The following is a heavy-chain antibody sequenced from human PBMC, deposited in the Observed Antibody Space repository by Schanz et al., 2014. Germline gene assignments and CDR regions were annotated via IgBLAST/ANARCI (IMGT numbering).Heavy chain of an antibody. CDR2: IRYDGSKI. CDR1: GFTFCTYG. V-gene: IGHV3-30*02. J-gene: IGHJ4*02. D-gene: IGHD3-16*01. Sequence: QVHLVESGGGVVQPGGSLRLSCAASGFTFCTYGMHWVRQAPGKGMEWVAFIRYDGSKIYYADSVKGRFTISRDNPKNTLSLQMNSLRVEDTAVYYCARDLAFGGVYDRHSDSWGQGTLVTVSS. CDR3: ARDLAFGGVYDRHSDS.